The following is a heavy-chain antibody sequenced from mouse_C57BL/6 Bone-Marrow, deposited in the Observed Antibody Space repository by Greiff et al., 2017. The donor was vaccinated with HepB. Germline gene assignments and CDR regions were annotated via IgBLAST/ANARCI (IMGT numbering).Heavy chain of an antibody. D-gene: IGHD1-2*01. CDR3: ASPHYYGWFAY. CDR1: GYTFTDYY. V-gene: IGHV1-19*01. J-gene: IGHJ3*01. CDR2: INPYNGGT. Sequence: EVQLQQSGPVLVKPGASVKMSCKASGYTFTDYYMNWVKQSHGKSLEWIGVINPYNGGTSYNQKFKGKATLTVDKSSSKAYMELNSLTSEDSAVYYCASPHYYGWFAYWGQGTLVTVSA.